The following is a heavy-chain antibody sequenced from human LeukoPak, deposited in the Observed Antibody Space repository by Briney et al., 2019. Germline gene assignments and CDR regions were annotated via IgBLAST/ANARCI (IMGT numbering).Heavy chain of an antibody. CDR2: ISSSSSYI. Sequence: PGGSLRFSCAASGFTFSSYSMNWVRQAPGKGLEWVSSISSSSSYIYYADSVKGRFTISRDISKNTLYLQMNSLRAEDTAVYYCAKTYYYYMDVWGKGTTVTISS. J-gene: IGHJ6*03. CDR3: AKTYYYYMDV. V-gene: IGHV3-21*01. CDR1: GFTFSSYS.